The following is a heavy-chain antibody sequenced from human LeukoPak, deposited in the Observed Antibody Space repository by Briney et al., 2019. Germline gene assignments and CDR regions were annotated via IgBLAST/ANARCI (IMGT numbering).Heavy chain of an antibody. J-gene: IGHJ6*03. D-gene: IGHD1-26*01. V-gene: IGHV3-21*01. CDR2: ITRGSIYT. CDR3: ARDPYNGGYGDDYYYYMDV. Sequence: PGGFLRLSCAASGFTFSNYNMNWVRQTPGKGLEWVSSITRGSIYTFYADSVKGRFTISRDNAKNSLSLQMNSLRAEDTAVYYCARDPYNGGYGDDYYYYMDVWGKGTTVTISS. CDR1: GFTFSNYN.